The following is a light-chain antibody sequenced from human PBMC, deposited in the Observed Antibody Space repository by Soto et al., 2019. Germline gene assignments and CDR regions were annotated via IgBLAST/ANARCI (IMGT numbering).Light chain of an antibody. CDR2: IND. Sequence: VLTQPPSLSGPPGQRVTISCSGSSSNIAGNTVHWYQHLPGTAPKLLIYINDQRPSGVPGRFSASTSGTSASLAISGLQSDDEADYYCATWDDDLNAAVFGGGTPLTVL. CDR3: ATWDDDLNAAV. J-gene: IGLJ7*01. CDR1: SSNIAGNT. V-gene: IGLV1-44*01.